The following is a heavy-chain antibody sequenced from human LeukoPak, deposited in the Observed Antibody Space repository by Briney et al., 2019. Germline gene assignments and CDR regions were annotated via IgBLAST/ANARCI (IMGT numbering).Heavy chain of an antibody. D-gene: IGHD3-10*01. CDR1: GVTVSSDY. J-gene: IGHJ5*02. Sequence: PGGSLRLSCAASGVTVSSDYMSWVRQAPGKGLEWVSYISSSGSTIYYADSVKGRFTISRDNAKNSLYLQMNSLRAEDTAVYYCARDVGSGSYYWFDPWGQGTLVTVSS. CDR3: ARDVGSGSYYWFDP. V-gene: IGHV3-11*01. CDR2: ISSSGSTI.